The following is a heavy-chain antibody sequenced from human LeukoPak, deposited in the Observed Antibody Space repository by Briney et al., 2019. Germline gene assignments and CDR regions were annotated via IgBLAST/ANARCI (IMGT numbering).Heavy chain of an antibody. CDR3: ARDPHNGDPSLTYYYYGMDV. CDR1: GFTFSGYS. D-gene: IGHD4-17*01. V-gene: IGHV3-48*01. J-gene: IGHJ6*02. CDR2: ISSSSSTI. Sequence: PGGSLRLSCAASGFTFSGYSMNWVRQAPGKGLEWVSYISSSSSTIYYADSVKGRFTISRDNAKNSLYLQMNSLRAEDTAVYYCARDPHNGDPSLTYYYYGMDVWGQGTTVIVSS.